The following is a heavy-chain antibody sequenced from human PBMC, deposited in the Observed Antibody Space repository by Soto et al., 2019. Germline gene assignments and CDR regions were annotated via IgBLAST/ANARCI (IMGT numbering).Heavy chain of an antibody. Sequence: GGSLRLSCAASEFTFSDYAMHWVRQAPGKGLEWVAVISDDGDKVFYADSMKDRLTISRDNSKSTLFLQLTSLGPEDTALYYCARAHYHDSSGPNGHAFDIWGQGTLVT. V-gene: IGHV3-30-3*01. J-gene: IGHJ3*02. D-gene: IGHD3-22*01. CDR2: ISDDGDKV. CDR3: ARAHYHDSSGPNGHAFDI. CDR1: EFTFSDYA.